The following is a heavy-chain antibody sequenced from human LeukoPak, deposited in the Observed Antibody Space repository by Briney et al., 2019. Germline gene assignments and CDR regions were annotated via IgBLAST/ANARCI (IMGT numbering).Heavy chain of an antibody. Sequence: GESLKISCKGSGDSFSTFWIGWVRQMPGKGLEWMGSIYLGDSDIRYNPAFQGQVTISGDKSTSTAYLHWNSLKASDTAMYYSAGIAPSGAWNFFYYIDVLGQGTTVTVTS. J-gene: IGHJ6*03. D-gene: IGHD1-1*01. V-gene: IGHV5-51*01. CDR1: GDSFSTFW. CDR2: IYLGDSDI. CDR3: AGIAPSGAWNFFYYIDV.